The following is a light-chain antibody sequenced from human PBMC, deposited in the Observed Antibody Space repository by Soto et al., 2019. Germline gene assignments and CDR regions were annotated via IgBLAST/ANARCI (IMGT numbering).Light chain of an antibody. J-gene: IGKJ1*01. CDR3: QQYSDRPT. V-gene: IGKV3-15*01. CDR1: QSVRSN. Sequence: EIVMTQYPASLSVSPGERATLSCRASQSVRSNLAWLQQRPGQAPRLLMYGATTRATGCPARFSGSGFGTEFTLTISSLQSEDFAVYYWQQYSDRPTFGQGTKVEFK. CDR2: GAT.